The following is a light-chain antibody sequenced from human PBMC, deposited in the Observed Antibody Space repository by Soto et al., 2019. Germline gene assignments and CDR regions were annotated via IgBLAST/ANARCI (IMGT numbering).Light chain of an antibody. CDR2: DVS. CDR1: SSDVGAYNY. V-gene: IGLV2-14*01. CDR3: YSYTSSSTYV. Sequence: QSALTQPASVSGSPGQSITISCSGTSSDVGAYNYVSWYQQHPAKAPKLMIYDVSNRPSGVSDRFSGSKSGNTASLTISGLQSEDEADYYCYSYTSSSTYVFGSGAKVTVL. J-gene: IGLJ1*01.